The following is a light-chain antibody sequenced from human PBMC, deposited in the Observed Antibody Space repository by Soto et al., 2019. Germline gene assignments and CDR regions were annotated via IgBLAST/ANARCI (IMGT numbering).Light chain of an antibody. J-gene: IGLJ1*01. CDR1: TIGSKS. Sequence: SYELTQPPSVSVAPGQTARVTCEGNTIGSKSVRWYQQKPGQAPILVVYDDSDRPSGIPERFSGSNSGNTATLTINRVEAGDEADYYCQVWHSSGDQYVFGPGTKVTVL. V-gene: IGLV3-21*02. CDR2: DDS. CDR3: QVWHSSGDQYV.